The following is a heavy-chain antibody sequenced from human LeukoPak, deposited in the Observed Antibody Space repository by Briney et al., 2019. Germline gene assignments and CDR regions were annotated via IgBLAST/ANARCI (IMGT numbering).Heavy chain of an antibody. CDR1: GYTFTGYY. CDR3: ARGVSSGWYNIGWFDP. J-gene: IGHJ5*02. V-gene: IGHV1-46*01. CDR2: INPSGGST. Sequence: ASVKVSCKASGYTFTGYYMHWVRQAPGQGLEWMGIINPSGGSTSYAQKFQGRVTMTRDTSTSTVYMELSSLRSEDTAVYYCARGVSSGWYNIGWFDPWGQGTLVTVFS. D-gene: IGHD6-19*01.